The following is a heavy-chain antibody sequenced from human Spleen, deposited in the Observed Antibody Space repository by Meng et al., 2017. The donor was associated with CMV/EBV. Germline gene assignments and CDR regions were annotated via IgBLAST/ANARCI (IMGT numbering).Heavy chain of an antibody. CDR2: IIPILGIA. CDR3: ARGGFSGSYAYWYFDL. V-gene: IGHV1-69*10. Sequence: SVKVSCKASGGTFSNYAISWVRQAPGQGLEWMGGIIPILGIANYAQKFQGRVTITADKSTSTAYMELSSLRSEDTAVYYCARGGFSGSYAYWYFDLWGRGTLVTVSS. D-gene: IGHD1-26*01. CDR1: GGTFSNYA. J-gene: IGHJ2*01.